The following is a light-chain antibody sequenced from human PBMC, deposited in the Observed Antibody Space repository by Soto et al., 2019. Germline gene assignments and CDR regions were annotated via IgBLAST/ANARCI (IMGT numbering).Light chain of an antibody. Sequence: QSALTQPASVSGSPGQTITISCSGTSSDVRGYNYVYWYHQHPGKAPKLLIYEVSNRPSGVSNRFSGSKTGNTASLTISGRQAEDEDNYYCSSYTNTSTREWVFGGGTKLTVL. CDR3: SSYTNTSTREWV. CDR1: SSDVRGYNY. CDR2: EVS. J-gene: IGLJ3*02. V-gene: IGLV2-14*01.